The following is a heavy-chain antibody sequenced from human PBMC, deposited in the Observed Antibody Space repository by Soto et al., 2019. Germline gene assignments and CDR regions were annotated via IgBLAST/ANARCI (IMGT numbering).Heavy chain of an antibody. CDR1: GGSISSYY. D-gene: IGHD2-15*01. Sequence: PSETLSLTCTVSGGSISSYYWSWIRQPPGKGLEWIGYIYYSGSTNYNPSLKSRVTISVDTSKNQFSLKLSSVTAADTAVYYCARVPKDIVVPINWGQGTLVTVSS. CDR3: ARVPKDIVVPIN. V-gene: IGHV4-59*01. CDR2: IYYSGST. J-gene: IGHJ4*02.